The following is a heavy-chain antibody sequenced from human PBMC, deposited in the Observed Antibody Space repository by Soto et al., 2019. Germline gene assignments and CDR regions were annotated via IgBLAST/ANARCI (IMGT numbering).Heavy chain of an antibody. CDR2: ISAYNGNT. J-gene: IGHJ4*02. Sequence: DPVKGSCKASGYTFTSYGISWVRQAPGQGLEWMGWISAYNGNTNYAQKLQGRVTMTTDTSTSTAYMELRSLRSDDTAVYYCARDWPTTVPNDYWCQGNLLTVSS. D-gene: IGHD4-17*01. CDR1: GYTFTSYG. V-gene: IGHV1-18*04. CDR3: ARDWPTTVPNDY.